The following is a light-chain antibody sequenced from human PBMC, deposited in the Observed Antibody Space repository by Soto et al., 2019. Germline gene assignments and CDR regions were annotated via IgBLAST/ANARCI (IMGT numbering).Light chain of an antibody. CDR3: QQRSNWIT. V-gene: IGKV3D-20*02. J-gene: IGKJ5*01. CDR1: QRVSSSY. CDR2: DAS. Sequence: EIVLTQSPGTLSLSPGERATLSCRASQRVSSSYLAWYQQKPGQAPRLLIYDASSRATGIPARFTGSGSGTEFTLTISSLQSEDFAVYYCQQRSNWITFGQGTRLEIK.